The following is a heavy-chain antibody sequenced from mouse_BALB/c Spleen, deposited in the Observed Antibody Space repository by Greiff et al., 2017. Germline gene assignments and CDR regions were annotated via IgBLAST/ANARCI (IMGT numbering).Heavy chain of an antibody. CDR2: ISYSGST. CDR3: ARRGGYNFDY. D-gene: IGHD2-14*01. CDR1: GYSITSDYA. V-gene: IGHV3-2*02. Sequence: VQLKESGPGLVKPSQSLSLTCTVTGYSITSDYAWNWIRQFPGNKLEWMGYISYSGSTSYNPSLKSRISITRDTSKNQFFLQLNSVTTEDTATYYCARRGGYNFDYWGQGTTLTVSS. J-gene: IGHJ2*01.